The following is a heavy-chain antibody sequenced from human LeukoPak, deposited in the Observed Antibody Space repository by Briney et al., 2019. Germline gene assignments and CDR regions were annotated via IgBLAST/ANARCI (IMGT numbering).Heavy chain of an antibody. J-gene: IGHJ5*02. CDR1: GFTFSSYA. CDR3: AKVGSSSGLDRFDP. V-gene: IGHV3-23*01. CDR2: ISGSGGST. D-gene: IGHD6-13*01. Sequence: SGGSLRLSCAASGFTFSSYAMSWVRQAPGKGLEWVSAISGSGGSTYYADSVKGRFTISRDNSKNTLCLQMNSLRAEDTAVYYCAKVGSSSGLDRFDPWGQGTLVTVSS.